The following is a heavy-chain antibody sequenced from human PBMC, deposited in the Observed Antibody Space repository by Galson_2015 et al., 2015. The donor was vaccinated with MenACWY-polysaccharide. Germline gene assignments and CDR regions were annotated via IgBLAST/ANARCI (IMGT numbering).Heavy chain of an antibody. Sequence: LRLSCAASGFSLGAWYMSWIRQAPGKGLEWLSYISKSGDSIYYADSVKGRFTISRDNARNSLYLQVNSLEAEDTAIYYCARGHYGLDVWGQGTTVTVSS. V-gene: IGHV3-11*01. CDR2: ISKSGDSI. CDR1: GFSLGAWY. J-gene: IGHJ6*02. CDR3: ARGHYGLDV.